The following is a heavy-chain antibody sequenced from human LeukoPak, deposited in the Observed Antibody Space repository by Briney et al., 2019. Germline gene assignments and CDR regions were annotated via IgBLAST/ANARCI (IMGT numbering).Heavy chain of an antibody. CDR3: ARGMYDSTGYSNPFDI. D-gene: IGHD3-22*01. CDR2: MHKDGSA. J-gene: IGHJ3*02. V-gene: IGHV4-59*12. CDR1: GGSINSDY. Sequence: SETLSLTCTVSGGSINSDYWGWIRQSPGKGLEWIGFMHKDGSANYNPSLKSRVTISADTSKNHVSLRVTSVTAADTAVYFCARGMYDSTGYSNPFDIWGQGTMVTVSS.